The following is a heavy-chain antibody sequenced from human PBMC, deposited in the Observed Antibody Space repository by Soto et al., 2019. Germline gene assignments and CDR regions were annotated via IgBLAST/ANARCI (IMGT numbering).Heavy chain of an antibody. CDR3: ARGHDSRDYYSYYYGMDV. D-gene: IGHD3-22*01. CDR2: FYYSGST. J-gene: IGHJ6*02. CDR1: GGSITSYY. Sequence: PSETLSLTCIVSGGSITSYYWSWIRQPPGKGLEWIGYFYYSGSTNYNPSLKSRVPISVDTSKNQFSLKLSSVTAADTAVYYCARGHDSRDYYSYYYGMDVWGQGTTVTVSS. V-gene: IGHV4-59*01.